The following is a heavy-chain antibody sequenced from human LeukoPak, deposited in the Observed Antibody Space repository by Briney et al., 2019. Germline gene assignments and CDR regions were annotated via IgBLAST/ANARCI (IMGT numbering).Heavy chain of an antibody. V-gene: IGHV4-59*01. CDR1: GGSISNYY. J-gene: IGHJ3*02. D-gene: IGHD3-22*01. Sequence: PSETLSLTCTVSGGSISNYYWSWIRQPPGKGLEWIGYIYYTGSTNYNPSLKSRVTISVDTSKNQFSLKLSSVTAADTAVYYCARTPPDYYDSSGYPPHDAFDIWGQGTMVTVSS. CDR3: ARTPPDYYDSSGYPPHDAFDI. CDR2: IYYTGST.